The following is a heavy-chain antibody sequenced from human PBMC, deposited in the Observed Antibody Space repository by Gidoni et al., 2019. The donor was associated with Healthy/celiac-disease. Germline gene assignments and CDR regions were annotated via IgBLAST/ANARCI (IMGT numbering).Heavy chain of an antibody. J-gene: IGHJ3*02. CDR3: ARHDNWGRFAFDI. CDR2: IYYSGST. Sequence: QLQLQESGPGLVKPSETLSLTCTASGGSTSSSSYYWGWIRQPPGKGLEWIGSIYYSGSTYYNPSLKSRVTISVDTSKNQFSLKLSSVTAADTAVYYCARHDNWGRFAFDIWGQGTMVTVSS. CDR1: GGSTSSSSYY. D-gene: IGHD1-1*01. V-gene: IGHV4-39*01.